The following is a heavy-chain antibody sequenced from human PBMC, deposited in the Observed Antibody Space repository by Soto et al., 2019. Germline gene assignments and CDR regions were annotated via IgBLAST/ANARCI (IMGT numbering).Heavy chain of an antibody. CDR3: ATLLGELRWFQS. J-gene: IGHJ4*02. CDR2: ISGSGGST. V-gene: IGHV3-23*01. D-gene: IGHD4-17*01. Sequence: GGSLRLSCAASGFTFSSYAMSWVRQAPGKGLEWVSAISGSGGSTYYADSVKGRFTISRDNSKNTLYLQMNSLRAEDTAVYYCATLLGELRWFQSWGQGTLVTVSS. CDR1: GFTFSSYA.